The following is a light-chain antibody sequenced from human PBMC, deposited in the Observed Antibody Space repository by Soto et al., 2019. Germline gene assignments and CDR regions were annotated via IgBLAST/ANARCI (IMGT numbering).Light chain of an antibody. J-gene: IGKJ3*01. Sequence: EIVLTQSPATLSLSPGERATLSCRTSQSVSSYLAWCQQKPGHAPRLLLFDASSRATGITARFSGSGSGTDFTLNISSLEPEDFAVYYCQQCSNWRFTFGPGTQVDIK. V-gene: IGKV3-11*01. CDR1: QSVSSY. CDR2: DAS. CDR3: QQCSNWRFT.